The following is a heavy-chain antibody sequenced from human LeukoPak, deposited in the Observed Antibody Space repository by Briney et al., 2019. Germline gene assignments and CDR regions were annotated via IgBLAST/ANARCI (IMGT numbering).Heavy chain of an antibody. Sequence: GGSLRLSCAASGFTFSSYSMNWVRQAPGKGLEWVSSISSSSSYICYADSVKGRFTISRDNAKNSLYLQMNSLRAEDTAVYYCARDGIAAAAYYFDYWGQGTLVTFSS. J-gene: IGHJ4*02. CDR2: ISSSSSYI. D-gene: IGHD6-13*01. CDR1: GFTFSSYS. V-gene: IGHV3-21*01. CDR3: ARDGIAAAAYYFDY.